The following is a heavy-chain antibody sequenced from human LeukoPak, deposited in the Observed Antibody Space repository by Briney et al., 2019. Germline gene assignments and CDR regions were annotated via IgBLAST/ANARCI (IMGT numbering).Heavy chain of an antibody. D-gene: IGHD3-22*01. CDR1: GFTVSSSY. CDR2: FYRGDST. V-gene: IGHV3-53*01. CDR3: AAVPPYYYDSSGYYY. Sequence: GGSLRLSCAASGFTVSSSYMYWVRQAPGKGLEWVSFFYRGDSTYYAESVRGRFTISRDNSKNTLYLLMNSLIPEDTAVYYCAAVPPYYYDSSGYYYWGQGTLVTVSS. J-gene: IGHJ4*02.